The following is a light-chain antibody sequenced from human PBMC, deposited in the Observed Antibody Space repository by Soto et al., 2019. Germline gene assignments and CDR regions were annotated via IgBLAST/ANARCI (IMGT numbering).Light chain of an antibody. CDR1: SSDVGGYNY. CDR3: SSYAGSNSVV. Sequence: QSALTQPPSASGSPGQSVSISSTGTSSDVGGYNYVSWYQQHPGKVPKLIIYEVSKRPSGVPDRFSASKSGNAASLTVSGLQAEDEADYYCSSYAGSNSVVFGGGTKLTVL. J-gene: IGLJ2*01. CDR2: EVS. V-gene: IGLV2-8*01.